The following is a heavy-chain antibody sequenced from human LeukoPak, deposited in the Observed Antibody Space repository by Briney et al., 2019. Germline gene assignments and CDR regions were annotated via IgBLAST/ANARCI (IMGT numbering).Heavy chain of an antibody. CDR3: ARGGLTIAEATTSWYLDY. CDR2: TWYDGSNK. V-gene: IGHV3-33*01. D-gene: IGHD1-26*01. J-gene: IGHJ4*02. Sequence: GGSLRLSCATSGFSFSIYGMHWVRQAQGKGLEWVALTWYDGSNKNYADSVKGRFTISRDNSKNTLYLQMNSLRGEDTAVYYFARGGLTIAEATTSWYLDYWGQGTLVTVSS. CDR1: GFSFSIYG.